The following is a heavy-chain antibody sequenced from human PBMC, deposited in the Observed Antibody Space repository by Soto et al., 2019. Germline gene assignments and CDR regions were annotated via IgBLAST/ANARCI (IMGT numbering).Heavy chain of an antibody. Sequence: QVQLVESGGDLVKRGGSLRLSCAASGYTFSDYYMSWIRQAPGKGLEWISYIDTSSTKIYYADSVKGRFTISRDNAKNSLYLEMNRLTDEDTAVYYCASHYDMWSGYLSPVDYWGQRTLVTVSS. J-gene: IGHJ4*02. V-gene: IGHV3-11*01. CDR2: IDTSSTKI. D-gene: IGHD3-3*01. CDR3: ASHYDMWSGYLSPVDY. CDR1: GYTFSDYY.